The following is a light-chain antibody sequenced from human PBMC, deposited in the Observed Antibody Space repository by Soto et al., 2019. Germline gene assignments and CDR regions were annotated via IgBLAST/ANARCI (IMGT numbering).Light chain of an antibody. CDR2: GAS. CDR1: QSINSY. Sequence: DIQMTQSPSSLSASVGDRVTITCRASQSINSYLNWYQQKPGKAPKLLIYGASSLQSGVPPRFSGSGSGTDFTLTISSLQPEDFATYYCQQSYDTPPFTFGPGTKVDIK. V-gene: IGKV1-39*01. J-gene: IGKJ3*01. CDR3: QQSYDTPPFT.